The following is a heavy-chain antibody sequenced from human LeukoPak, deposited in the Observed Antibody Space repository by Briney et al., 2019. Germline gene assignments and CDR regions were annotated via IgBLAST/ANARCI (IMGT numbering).Heavy chain of an antibody. V-gene: IGHV1-69*04. CDR2: IIPILGIA. CDR3: ARDDYSNYGYNY. D-gene: IGHD4-11*01. J-gene: IGHJ4*02. CDR1: GGTFSSYA. Sequence: SVKVSCKACGGTFSSYAISWVRQAPGQGLEWMGRIIPILGIANYAQKFQGRVTITADKSTSTAYMELSSLRSEDTAVYYCARDDYSNYGYNYWGQGTLVTVSS.